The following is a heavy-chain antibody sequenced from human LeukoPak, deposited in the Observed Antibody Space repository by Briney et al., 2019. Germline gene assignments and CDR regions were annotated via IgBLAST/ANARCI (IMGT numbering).Heavy chain of an antibody. J-gene: IGHJ4*02. CDR3: AITEPRFGYFDY. V-gene: IGHV3-21*01. CDR2: ISSSSSYI. CDR1: GFTFSSYS. D-gene: IGHD3-16*01. Sequence: GGSLRLSCAASGFTFSSYSMNWVRQAPGKGLEWVSSISSSSSYIYYADSVKGRFTISRDNAKNSLYLQMNSLRAEDTAVYYCAITEPRFGYFDYWGQGTLVTVSS.